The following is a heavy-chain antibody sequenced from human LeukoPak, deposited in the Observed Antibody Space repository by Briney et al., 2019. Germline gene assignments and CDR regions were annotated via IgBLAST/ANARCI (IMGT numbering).Heavy chain of an antibody. Sequence: SETLSLTCTVSGGSISNYYWSWIRQPPGKGLEWIGYIYSSGSTNYNPSLKSRVTISVDTSKNQFSLKLSSVTAADTAVYYCARSVEGYCRGGSCYYYSYYMDVWGKGTTVTVSS. J-gene: IGHJ6*03. D-gene: IGHD2-15*01. V-gene: IGHV4-59*01. CDR2: IYSSGST. CDR1: GGSISNYY. CDR3: ARSVEGYCRGGSCYYYSYYMDV.